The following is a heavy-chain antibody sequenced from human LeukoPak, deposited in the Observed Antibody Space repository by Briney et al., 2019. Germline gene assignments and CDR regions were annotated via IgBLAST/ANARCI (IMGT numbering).Heavy chain of an antibody. D-gene: IGHD3-9*01. CDR3: AKWGDFDVLTGYYVPDF. V-gene: IGHV3-23*01. CDR2: ITGSGGNT. Sequence: PGASLRLSCAASGFTFSNYAMGWVRQAPGKGLEWVSAITGSGGNTYYADSAKGRFTISRDNSKNTLYLQMNSLRDEDTAVYYCAKWGDFDVLTGYYVPDFWGQGTLVTVSS. CDR1: GFTFSNYA. J-gene: IGHJ4*02.